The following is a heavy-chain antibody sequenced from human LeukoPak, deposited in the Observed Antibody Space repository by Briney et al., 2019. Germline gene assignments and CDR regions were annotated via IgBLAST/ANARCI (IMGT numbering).Heavy chain of an antibody. V-gene: IGHV4-59*01. J-gene: IGHJ6*02. Sequence: KPSETLSLTCTVSGGSIRGYYCNWLRQPPGEGLEWIGFIYSSGSTAYNPSLKSRVTISLDTSKNQFSLRLNSVTAADTAMYYCARWDSSSWSRHYGMDVWGQGTTVTVSS. D-gene: IGHD6-13*01. CDR1: GGSIRGYY. CDR2: IYSSGST. CDR3: ARWDSSSWSRHYGMDV.